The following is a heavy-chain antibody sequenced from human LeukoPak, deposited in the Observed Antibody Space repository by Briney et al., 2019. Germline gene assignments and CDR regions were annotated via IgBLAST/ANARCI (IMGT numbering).Heavy chain of an antibody. J-gene: IGHJ4*02. CDR3: ARAADSSGYLDY. V-gene: IGHV3-74*01. CDR2: INTDGTST. Sequence: GGSLRLSWVASGFTFSSYWMHCVRQVPGKGLVWGSRINTDGTSTNYADSVKGRFTISRDNAKNTLYLQIYSLTADDTAVYYCARAADSSGYLDYWGQGTLVTVSS. CDR1: GFTFSSYW. D-gene: IGHD3-22*01.